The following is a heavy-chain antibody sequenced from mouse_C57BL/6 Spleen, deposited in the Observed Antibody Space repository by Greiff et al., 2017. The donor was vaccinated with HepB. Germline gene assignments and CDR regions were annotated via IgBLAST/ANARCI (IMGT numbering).Heavy chain of an antibody. D-gene: IGHD1-1*01. J-gene: IGHJ3*01. Sequence: EVQLVESEGGLVQPGSSMKLSCTASGFTFSDYYMAWVRQVPEKGLEWVANINYDGSSTYYLDSLKSRFIISRDNAKNILYLQMSSLKSEDTATYYCARHGSSYGFAYWGQGTLVTVSA. CDR3: ARHGSSYGFAY. V-gene: IGHV5-16*01. CDR2: INYDGSST. CDR1: GFTFSDYY.